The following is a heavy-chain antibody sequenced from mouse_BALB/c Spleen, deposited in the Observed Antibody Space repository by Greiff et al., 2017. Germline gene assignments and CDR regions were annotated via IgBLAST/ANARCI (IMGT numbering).Heavy chain of an antibody. Sequence: EVQGVESGGGLVKPGGSLKLSCAASGFTFSSYAMSWVRQTPEKRLEWVASISSGGSTYYPDSVKGRFTISRDNARNILYLQMSSLRSEDTAMYYCARDGNYDWFAYWGQGTLVTVSA. J-gene: IGHJ3*01. CDR3: ARDGNYDWFAY. CDR1: GFTFSSYA. D-gene: IGHD2-1*01. CDR2: ISSGGST. V-gene: IGHV5-6-5*01.